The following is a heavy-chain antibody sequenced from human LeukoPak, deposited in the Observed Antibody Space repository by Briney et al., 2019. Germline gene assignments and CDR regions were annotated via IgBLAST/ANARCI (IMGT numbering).Heavy chain of an antibody. CDR3: ASTSQWLLALYFQH. CDR2: IIPIFGTA. D-gene: IGHD6-19*01. Sequence: ASVKVSCKASGGTFSSYAISWVRQAPGQGLEWMGGIIPIFGTANYAQKFQGRVTITADESTSTAYMELSSLRSEDTAVYYCASTSQWLLALYFQHWGQGTLVTVSS. V-gene: IGHV1-69*13. CDR1: GGTFSSYA. J-gene: IGHJ1*01.